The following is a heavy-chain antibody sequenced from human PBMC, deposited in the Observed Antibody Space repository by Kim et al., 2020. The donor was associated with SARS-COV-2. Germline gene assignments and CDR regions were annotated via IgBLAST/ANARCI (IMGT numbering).Heavy chain of an antibody. CDR2: I. D-gene: IGHD6-13*01. Sequence: IYYPASVKGRFTVSRDNAKNSLYLQLNGLRADDTAVYYCARDFSNLAMDVWGQGTTVTVSS. J-gene: IGHJ6*02. V-gene: IGHV3-11*01. CDR3: ARDFSNLAMDV.